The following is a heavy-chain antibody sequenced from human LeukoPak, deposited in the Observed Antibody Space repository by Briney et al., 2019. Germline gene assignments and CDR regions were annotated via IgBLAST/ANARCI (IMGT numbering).Heavy chain of an antibody. CDR1: GFTFDDYA. CDR3: AKDMRCSGGSCSPWAGYHYGMDV. V-gene: IGHV3-9*01. Sequence: GRSLRLSCAASGFTFDDYAMHWVGGAPGKSLEWLAGISWSRGSIGYADSVKGRFTNSRDHAKNSPYLQMTSLRAEDTALYYCAKDMRCSGGSCSPWAGYHYGMDVWGQGTTVTVSS. CDR2: ISWSRGSI. D-gene: IGHD2-15*01. J-gene: IGHJ6*02.